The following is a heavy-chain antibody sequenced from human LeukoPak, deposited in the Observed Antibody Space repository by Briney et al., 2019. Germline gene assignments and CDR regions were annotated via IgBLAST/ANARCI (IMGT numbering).Heavy chain of an antibody. J-gene: IGHJ6*02. V-gene: IGHV1-46*01. CDR2: INPSGGST. Sequence: GASVKVSCKASGYTFTSYYMHWVRQAPGQGLEWMGIINPSGGSTSYAQKFQGRVTMTRDTSTSTVYMELSSLRSEDTAVYYCARESGGYYVDYYYGMDVWGQGTTVTVSS. D-gene: IGHD1-26*01. CDR3: ARESGGYYVDYYYGMDV. CDR1: GYTFTSYY.